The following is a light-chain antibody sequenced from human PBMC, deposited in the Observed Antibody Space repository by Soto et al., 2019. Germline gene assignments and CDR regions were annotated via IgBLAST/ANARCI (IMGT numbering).Light chain of an antibody. Sequence: EIVMTQSPAALSVSPGERATLSCRASQSVNSRLVWYQQKPGQAPRLLIYGPSTRATDVPARFSGSGSGTEFTLMISSLHSEDSAIYYCQQYNDWPLTFGQGTRLDIK. CDR1: QSVNSR. J-gene: IGKJ5*01. CDR3: QQYNDWPLT. V-gene: IGKV3-15*01. CDR2: GPS.